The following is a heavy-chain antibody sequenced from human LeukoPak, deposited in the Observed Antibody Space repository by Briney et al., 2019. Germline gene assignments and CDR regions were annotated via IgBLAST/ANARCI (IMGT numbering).Heavy chain of an antibody. CDR3: ARFAAGGSYYYYMDV. V-gene: IGHV3-48*01. D-gene: IGHD6-25*01. CDR1: GFTFSSYT. J-gene: IGHJ6*03. CDR2: IGTSSTTI. Sequence: GGSLRLSCVASGFTFSSYTMNWVRQPPGKGLEWVSNIGTSSTTIYYADSVKGRFTISRDNAKNSLYLQMNSLRADDTAVYYCARFAAGGSYYYYMDVWGKGTTVTVSS.